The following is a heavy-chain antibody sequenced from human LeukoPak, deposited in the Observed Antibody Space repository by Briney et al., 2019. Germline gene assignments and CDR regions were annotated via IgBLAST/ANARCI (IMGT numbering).Heavy chain of an antibody. CDR1: GGSISSGSYY. J-gene: IGHJ4*02. CDR2: IYYSGST. V-gene: IGHV4-39*01. Sequence: SETLSLTCTVSGGSISSGSYYWSWIRQPPGKGLEWIGSIYYSGSTYYNPSLKSRVTISVDTSKNQFSLKLSSVTAADTAVYYCARHEGGVTNPLRYWGQGTLVTVSS. D-gene: IGHD1-26*01. CDR3: ARHEGGVTNPLRY.